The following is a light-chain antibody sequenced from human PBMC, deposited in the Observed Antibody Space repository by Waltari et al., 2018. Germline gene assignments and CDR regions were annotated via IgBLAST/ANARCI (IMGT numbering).Light chain of an antibody. J-gene: IGKJ5*01. Sequence: EIAMTQSPATLSVSPGDTATLSCRASQSVSSNVAWYQKKPGQAPRLLIYDASTRATSIPAKFRGSGSGTEFTLTISSLQSEDFAVYYCQQYNRWPPITFGHGTRLEIK. CDR1: QSVSSN. CDR2: DAS. CDR3: QQYNRWPPIT. V-gene: IGKV3-15*01.